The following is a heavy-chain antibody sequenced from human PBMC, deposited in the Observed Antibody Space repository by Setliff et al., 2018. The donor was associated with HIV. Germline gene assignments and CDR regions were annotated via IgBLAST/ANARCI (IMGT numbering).Heavy chain of an antibody. V-gene: IGHV3-7*03. CDR2: INQDGSEK. J-gene: IGHJ5*01. CDR3: ARDPRTDSSYAWFDS. D-gene: IGHD6-6*01. Sequence: PGGSLRLSCAASGFTFSDYWMTWFRQAPGKGLEWVANINQDGSEKKYVDSMKGRLTISRDNAKNSLYLQMTSLRAEDTALYFCARDPRTDSSYAWFDSWGQGTLVTVSS. CDR1: GFTFSDYW.